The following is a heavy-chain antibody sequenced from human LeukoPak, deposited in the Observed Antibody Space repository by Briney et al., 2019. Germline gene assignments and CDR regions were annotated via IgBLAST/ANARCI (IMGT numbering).Heavy chain of an antibody. CDR3: ARDYCSGGSCYSLWFDP. CDR2: IYTSGST. CDR1: GGSISSYY. V-gene: IGHV4-4*07. Sequence: SETLSLTCTVSGGSISSYYWSWIRQPAGKGLEWIGRIYTSGSTNYNPSLKSRVTISVDKSKSQFSLKLSSVTAADTAVYYCARDYCSGGSCYSLWFDPWGQGTLVTVSS. J-gene: IGHJ5*02. D-gene: IGHD2-15*01.